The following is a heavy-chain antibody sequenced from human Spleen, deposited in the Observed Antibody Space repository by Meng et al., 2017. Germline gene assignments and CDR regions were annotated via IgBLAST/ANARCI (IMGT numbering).Heavy chain of an antibody. Sequence: SETLSLTCGVYGGSFNDYYWGWIRQPPGKGLEWIGEISHGRSPNHNPSLKSRVTMSVDTSKNQFSLKLNSVTAADTAVYYCARLVVNRHDGGASVNHFDYWGQGTPVTVSS. D-gene: IGHD3-22*01. CDR3: ARLVVNRHDGGASVNHFDY. V-gene: IGHV4-34*01. J-gene: IGHJ4*02. CDR1: GGSFNDYY. CDR2: ISHGRSP.